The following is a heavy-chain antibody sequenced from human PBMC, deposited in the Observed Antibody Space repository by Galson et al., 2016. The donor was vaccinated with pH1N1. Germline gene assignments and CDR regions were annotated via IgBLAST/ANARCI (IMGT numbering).Heavy chain of an antibody. CDR3: ARAGCVSGSCRTGIHYYMDV. CDR2: MNPNSGNT. D-gene: IGHD2-15*01. CDR1: GYTFTNYD. Sequence: SVKVSCKASGYTFTNYDINWVRQATGQGLEWMGWMNPNSGNTGYAQKFQGRVTITRNTSISTAYMELSSLRSEYTALYYCARAGCVSGSCRTGIHYYMDVWGEGTTVTVTS. V-gene: IGHV1-8*01. J-gene: IGHJ6*03.